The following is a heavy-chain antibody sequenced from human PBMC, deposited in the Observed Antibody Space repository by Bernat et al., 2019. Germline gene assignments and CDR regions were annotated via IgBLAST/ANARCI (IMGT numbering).Heavy chain of an antibody. D-gene: IGHD3-22*01. CDR3: ARVGVVVITNEHFDY. Sequence: VQLVESGGGLVQPGGSLRLSCAASGFTFSSYAMHWVRQAPGKGLEWVAVISYDGSNKYYADSVKGRFTISRDNSKNTLYLQMNSLRAEDTAVYYCARVGVVVITNEHFDYWGQGTLVTVSS. CDR1: GFTFSSYA. CDR2: ISYDGSNK. J-gene: IGHJ4*02. V-gene: IGHV3-30-3*01.